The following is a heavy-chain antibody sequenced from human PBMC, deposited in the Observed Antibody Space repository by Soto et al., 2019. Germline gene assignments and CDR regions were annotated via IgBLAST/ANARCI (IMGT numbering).Heavy chain of an antibody. J-gene: IGHJ6*02. CDR1: GYSFTSYW. CDR3: ARQIHDSSGYYYGMDV. D-gene: IGHD3-22*01. Sequence: GESLKISCKGSGYSFTSYWIVWVRQMPGKGLEWMGIIYPGDSDTRYSPSFQGQVTISADKSISTAYLQWSSLKASDTAMYYCARQIHDSSGYYYGMDVWGQGTTVTVSS. CDR2: IYPGDSDT. V-gene: IGHV5-51*01.